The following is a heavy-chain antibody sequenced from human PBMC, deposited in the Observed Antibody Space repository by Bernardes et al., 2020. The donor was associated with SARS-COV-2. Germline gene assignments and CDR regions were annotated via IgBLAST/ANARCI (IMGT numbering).Heavy chain of an antibody. D-gene: IGHD2-2*01. CDR2: ISGSGGST. CDR1: GFTFSSYA. CDR3: ATGIVPAPRCCVEY. J-gene: IGHJ4*02. V-gene: IGHV3-23*01. Sequence: GGSLRLSCAASGFTFSSYAMSWVRQAPGKGLEWVSAISGSGGSTYYADSVKGRFTISRDNSKNTLYLQMNSLRAEDTAVYYCATGIVPAPRCCVEYWGQGTPVTVSS.